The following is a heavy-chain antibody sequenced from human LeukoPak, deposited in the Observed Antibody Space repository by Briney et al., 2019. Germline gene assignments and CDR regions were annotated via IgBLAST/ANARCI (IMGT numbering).Heavy chain of an antibody. CDR2: IYYSGST. CDR1: GGSITSYY. D-gene: IGHD3-22*01. Sequence: PSETLSLTCTVSGGSITSYYWSWIRQPPGKGLDYIGYIYYSGSTNYNPSLKSRVTISVDTSKNQFSLKLSSVTAADTAVYYCARLYYETGGYYYIDYWGQGTLVTVSS. J-gene: IGHJ4*02. CDR3: ARLYYETGGYYYIDY. V-gene: IGHV4-59*01.